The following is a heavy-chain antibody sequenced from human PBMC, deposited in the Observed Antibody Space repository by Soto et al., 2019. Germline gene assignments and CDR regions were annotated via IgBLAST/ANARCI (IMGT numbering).Heavy chain of an antibody. CDR3: ARRVSPAWFDP. Sequence: SETLSLTCAVYGGSFRGYYWSWIRQPPGKGLEWIGEINHSGSTNYNPSLKSRVTISVDTSKNQFSLKLSSVTAADTAVYYCARRVSPAWFDPWGQGTLVT. V-gene: IGHV4-34*01. J-gene: IGHJ5*02. CDR2: INHSGST. CDR1: GGSFRGYY.